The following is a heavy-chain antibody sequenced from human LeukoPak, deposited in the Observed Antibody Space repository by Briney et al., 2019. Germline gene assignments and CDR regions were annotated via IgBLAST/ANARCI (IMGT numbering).Heavy chain of an antibody. CDR1: GFTFGDYA. CDR3: ARDFTPEWFDIH. J-gene: IGHJ4*02. Sequence: QPGRSLRLSCTASGFTFGDYAMSWVRQAPGKGLEWVGVISYDGSDEYYTDSVKGRFTISRDNSKNTVYLQMNSLRADDTAVYYCARDFTPEWFDIHWGQGTLVTVS. D-gene: IGHD3-3*01. V-gene: IGHV3-30*04. CDR2: ISYDGSDE.